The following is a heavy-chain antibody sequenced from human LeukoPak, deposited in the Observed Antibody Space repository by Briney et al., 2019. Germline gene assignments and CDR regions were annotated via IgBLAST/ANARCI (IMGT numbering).Heavy chain of an antibody. D-gene: IGHD5-12*01. CDR2: ISSSSSYI. CDR3: ARDGASGYVPQFFDY. Sequence: PGGSLRLSCAASGFTFSSYSINWVRQAPGKGLEWVSSISSSSSYIYYTESVKGRFTISRDNAKNSVYLQMDSLRAEDTALYYCARDGASGYVPQFFDYWGQGTLVTVSS. J-gene: IGHJ4*02. CDR1: GFTFSSYS. V-gene: IGHV3-21*01.